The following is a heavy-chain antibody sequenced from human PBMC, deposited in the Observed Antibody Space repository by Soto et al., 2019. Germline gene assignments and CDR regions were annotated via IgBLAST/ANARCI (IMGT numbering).Heavy chain of an antibody. CDR2: TYYRSKWYN. J-gene: IGHJ6*02. D-gene: IGHD1-26*01. V-gene: IGHV6-1*01. CDR3: AREKELPIYYYYGMDV. Sequence: KQSQTLSLTCAISGDSVSSNSAAWNWIRQSPSRGLEWLGRTYYRSKWYNDYAVSVKSRITINPDTSKNQFSLQLNSVTPEDTAVYYCAREKELPIYYYYGMDVWGQGTTVTVSS. CDR1: GDSVSSNSAA.